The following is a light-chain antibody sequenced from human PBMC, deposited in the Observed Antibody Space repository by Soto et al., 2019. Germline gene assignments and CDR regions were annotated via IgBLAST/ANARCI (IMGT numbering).Light chain of an antibody. CDR1: NSDVGGYNY. Sequence: QSALTQPASVSASPGQSITISCTGTNSDVGGYNYVSGYQHHPGKAPKLIIYEVSDRPSGVSTRFSGSKSGNTASLTISGLQAEDEADYFCSSYTSSSSLYVFGTGTKLTVL. CDR3: SSYTSSSSLYV. J-gene: IGLJ1*01. V-gene: IGLV2-14*01. CDR2: EVS.